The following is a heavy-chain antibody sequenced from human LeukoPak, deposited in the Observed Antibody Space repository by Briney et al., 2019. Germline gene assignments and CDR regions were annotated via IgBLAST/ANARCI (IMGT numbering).Heavy chain of an antibody. CDR3: ASIMIRGIPHFDY. D-gene: IGHD3-10*01. J-gene: IGHJ4*02. CDR1: DGSISNSDYY. CDR2: IFHTGNT. Sequence: SETLSLTCTVSDGSISNSDYYGGWIRQPPGKGLEWIGSIFHTGNTYYNPSLKSRLSISVDTSKNRFSLNLSSVTAADTALYYCASIMIRGIPHFDYWGQGTLVTVPS. V-gene: IGHV4-39*07.